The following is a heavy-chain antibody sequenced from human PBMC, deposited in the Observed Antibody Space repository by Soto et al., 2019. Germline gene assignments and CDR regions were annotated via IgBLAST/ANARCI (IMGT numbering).Heavy chain of an antibody. Sequence: QVQLVQSGTEVKTPGASVKVSCHASGYTFTNYGINWVRQAPGQGLEWMAWISAYNGKTHHAPFVQDRVTMTTHTSPRTAYMALTTLRSDDTALYYCPRGGWNYSTAPFELWGQGKMPTVSS. J-gene: IGHJ3*01. CDR2: ISAYNGKT. D-gene: IGHD1-7*01. V-gene: IGHV1-18*04. CDR3: PRGGWNYSTAPFEL. CDR1: GYTFTNYG.